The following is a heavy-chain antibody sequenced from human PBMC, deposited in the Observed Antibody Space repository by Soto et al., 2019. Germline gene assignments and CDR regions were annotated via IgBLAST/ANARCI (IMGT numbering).Heavy chain of an antibody. D-gene: IGHD3-3*01. V-gene: IGHV3-48*03. CDR3: ARSLGVNDAFDI. Sequence: LILSCAGCGFTLSSYQMIWLRQGPGKGLEWVSYISSTGNTIYYADSVKGRFTISRDNAKNSLYLQMRSLSAGDTALYYFARSLGVNDAFDIWGQGTMVTVSS. CDR2: ISSTGNTI. J-gene: IGHJ3*02. CDR1: GFTLSSYQ.